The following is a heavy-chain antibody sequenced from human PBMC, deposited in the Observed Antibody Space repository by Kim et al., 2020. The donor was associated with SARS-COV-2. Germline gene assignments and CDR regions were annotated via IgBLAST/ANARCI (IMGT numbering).Heavy chain of an antibody. V-gene: IGHV3-33*01. D-gene: IGHD6-13*01. CDR1: GFTFSSYG. CDR3: ARERQQLVLWYFDL. J-gene: IGHJ2*01. CDR2: IWYDGSNK. Sequence: GGSLRLSCAASGFTFSSYGMHWVRQAPGKGLEWVAVIWYDGSNKYYADSVKGRFTISRDNSKTTLYLQMNSLRAEDTAVYYCARERQQLVLWYFDLWGRGTLVTVSS.